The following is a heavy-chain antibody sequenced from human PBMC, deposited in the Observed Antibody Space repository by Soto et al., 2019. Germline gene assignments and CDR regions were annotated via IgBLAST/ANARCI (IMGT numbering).Heavy chain of an antibody. CDR1: GFTFSSYG. CDR2: IWYDGSNK. J-gene: IGHJ6*02. CDR3: ARESRQQLFRHYYGMDV. V-gene: IGHV3-33*01. D-gene: IGHD6-13*01. Sequence: QVQLVESGGGVVQPGRSLRLSCAASGFTFSSYGMHWVRQAPGKGLEWVAVIWYDGSNKYYADSVKGRFTISRDNSKTTLDLQMNSRRAEDTAVYYCARESRQQLFRHYYGMDVWGQGATVTVSS.